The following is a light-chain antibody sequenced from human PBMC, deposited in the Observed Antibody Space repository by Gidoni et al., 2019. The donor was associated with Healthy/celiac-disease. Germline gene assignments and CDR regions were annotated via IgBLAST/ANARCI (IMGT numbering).Light chain of an antibody. CDR1: QDISYS. CDR2: DAS. Sequence: DIQMSQSPSSLSASVGDRVTITCQASQDISYSLNWYQQKPGKAPKLLIYDASNLETGVPSRFSGSGSGTEFTFTISSLQPEDIATYYCQQYDNIPLTFGGGTKVEIK. J-gene: IGKJ4*01. V-gene: IGKV1-33*01. CDR3: QQYDNIPLT.